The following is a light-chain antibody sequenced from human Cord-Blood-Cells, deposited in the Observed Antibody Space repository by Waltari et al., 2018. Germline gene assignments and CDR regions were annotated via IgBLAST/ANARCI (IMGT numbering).Light chain of an antibody. Sequence: EIVLTQSPATLSLSPGERDTLSCRASQSFSSYLAWYQQKPGQAPRLLIYDASNRATGIPARFSGSGSGTDFTLTISSLEPEDFAVYYCQQRSNWPLTFGGGTKVEIK. CDR3: QQRSNWPLT. CDR2: DAS. J-gene: IGKJ4*01. V-gene: IGKV3-11*01. CDR1: QSFSSY.